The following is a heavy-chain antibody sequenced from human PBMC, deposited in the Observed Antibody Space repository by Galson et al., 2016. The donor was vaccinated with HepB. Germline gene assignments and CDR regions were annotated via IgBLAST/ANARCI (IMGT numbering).Heavy chain of an antibody. J-gene: IGHJ2*01. Sequence: QSGAEVKNPGESLKISCQASGHTFSNYAVAWVRQMPGQGLEWVGVIYPGDSETRYGPSFEGQVTISANKSTSTTFLHWSNVKASDNAIYYFATRTRSGGYWYFDLWGRGTLIPASS. CDR3: ATRTRSGGYWYFDL. CDR1: GHTFSNYA. V-gene: IGHV5-51*01. CDR2: IYPGDSET. D-gene: IGHD2-15*01.